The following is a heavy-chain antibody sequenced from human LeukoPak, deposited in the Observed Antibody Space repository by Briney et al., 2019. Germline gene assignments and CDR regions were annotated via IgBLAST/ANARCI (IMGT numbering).Heavy chain of an antibody. CDR3: AKDPGGVIVINYFDY. J-gene: IGHJ4*02. D-gene: IGHD3-16*02. CDR1: GFTFSSYG. V-gene: IGHV3-30*18. CDR2: ISYDGSNK. Sequence: WRSLRLSCAASGFTFSSYGMHWVRQAPGKGLEWVAVISYDGSNKYYADSVKGRFTISRDNSKNTLYLQMNSLRAEDTAVYYCAKDPGGVIVINYFDYWGQGTLVTVSS.